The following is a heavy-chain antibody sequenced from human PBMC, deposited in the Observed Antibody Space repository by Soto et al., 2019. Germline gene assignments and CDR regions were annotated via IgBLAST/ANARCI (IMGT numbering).Heavy chain of an antibody. V-gene: IGHV1-3*01. CDR1: GHTFTSYA. CDR3: ARVGYYYDSSGPIRI. J-gene: IGHJ3*02. Sequence: ASVKVSCKASGHTFTSYAMHWVRQAPGQRLEWMGWINAGNGNTKYSQKFQGRVTITRDTSASTAYMELSSLGSEDTAVYYCARVGYYYDSSGPIRIWGQGTMVTVSS. CDR2: INAGNGNT. D-gene: IGHD3-22*01.